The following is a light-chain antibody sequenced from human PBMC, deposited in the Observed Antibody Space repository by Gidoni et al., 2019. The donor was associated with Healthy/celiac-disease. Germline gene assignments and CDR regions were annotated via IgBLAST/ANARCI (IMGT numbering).Light chain of an antibody. CDR3: QQYNNWHLT. Sequence: EIVMTQSQATLSVSPGERATLSCRASQSVSSNLAWYQQKPGQAPRLLIYGASTRATGIPARFRGSGSGTEFTLTISSLESEDFAVYYCQQYNNWHLTFGGGTKVEIK. V-gene: IGKV3-15*01. J-gene: IGKJ4*02. CDR1: QSVSSN. CDR2: GAS.